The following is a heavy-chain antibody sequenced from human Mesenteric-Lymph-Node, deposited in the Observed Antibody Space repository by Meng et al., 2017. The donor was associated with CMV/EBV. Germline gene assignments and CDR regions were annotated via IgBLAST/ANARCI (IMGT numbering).Heavy chain of an antibody. J-gene: IGHJ4*02. CDR3: AREQLVGDSFDY. Sequence: GGSLRLSCAASGFTFHSYGIHWVRQAPGKGLEWVSYISSSGSTIYYADSVKGRFTISRDNAKNSLYLQMNSLRAEDTAVYYCAREQLVGDSFDYWGQGTLVTVSS. V-gene: IGHV3-48*04. CDR1: GFTFHSYG. D-gene: IGHD6-6*01. CDR2: ISSSGSTI.